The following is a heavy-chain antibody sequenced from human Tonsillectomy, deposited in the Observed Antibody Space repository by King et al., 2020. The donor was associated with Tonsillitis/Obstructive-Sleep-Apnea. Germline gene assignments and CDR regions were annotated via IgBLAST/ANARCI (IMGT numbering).Heavy chain of an antibody. CDR1: GFTFSSYA. J-gene: IGHJ6*02. Sequence: VQLVESGGGVVQPGRSLRLPCAASGFTFSSYAMHWVRQAPGKGLEWVAVISYDGSNKYYADSVKGRFTISIDNSKNTLYLQMNRLIAEDTAVYYCARVGKVYYDFWSCPIPSDYGMDVWGQGTTVTVSS. V-gene: IGHV3-30*04. CDR3: ARVGKVYYDFWSCPIPSDYGMDV. CDR2: ISYDGSNK. D-gene: IGHD3-3*01.